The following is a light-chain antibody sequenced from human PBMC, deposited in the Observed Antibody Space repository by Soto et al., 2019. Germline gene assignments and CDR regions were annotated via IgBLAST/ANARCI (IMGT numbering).Light chain of an antibody. CDR2: GAS. J-gene: IGKJ1*01. CDR1: QSVSNY. CDR3: QQYGGSPQT. V-gene: IGKV3-20*01. Sequence: EIALTQSPGTLSLSPGERATLSCRASQSVSNYLAWYQQKPGQAPRLIIYGASRRATVIPDRFSGSGSGTDFTLTISRLEPEDFAVYYCQQYGGSPQTFGQGTNVEIK.